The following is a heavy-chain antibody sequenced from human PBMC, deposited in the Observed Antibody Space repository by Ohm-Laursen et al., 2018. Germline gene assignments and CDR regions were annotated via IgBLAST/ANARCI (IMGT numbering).Heavy chain of an antibody. J-gene: IGHJ4*02. V-gene: IGHV3-21*01. CDR1: GFTFSSYS. CDR3: ARDRERYSSGWYGIGY. CDR2: ISSSSSYI. Sequence: GSLRLSCAASGFTFSSYSMNWVRQAPGKGLEWVSSISSSSSYIYYADSVKGRFTISRDNAKNSLYLQMNSLRAEDTAVYYCARDRERYSSGWYGIGYWGQGTLVTVSP. D-gene: IGHD6-19*01.